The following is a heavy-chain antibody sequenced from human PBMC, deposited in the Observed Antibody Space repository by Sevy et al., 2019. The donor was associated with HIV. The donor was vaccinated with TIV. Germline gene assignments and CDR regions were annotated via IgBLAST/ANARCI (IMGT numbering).Heavy chain of an antibody. CDR1: GGSISSRSYY. CDR2: IYYSGCT. D-gene: IGHD1-26*01. CDR3: ARQMRYSGSYFDAFDI. V-gene: IGHV4-39*01. Sequence: SETLSLTCTVSGGSISSRSYYWGWIRQSPGKGLEWIGSIYYSGCTYYNPSLNSRVTRSVDTSKNQFSLKLSSVTAADTAVYYCARQMRYSGSYFDAFDIWGQGTMVTVSS. J-gene: IGHJ3*02.